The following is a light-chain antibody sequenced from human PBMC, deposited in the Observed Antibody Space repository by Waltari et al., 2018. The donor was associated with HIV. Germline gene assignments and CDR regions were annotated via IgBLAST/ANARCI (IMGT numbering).Light chain of an antibody. CDR1: NIGTKS. J-gene: IGLJ3*02. CDR3: QVWDSSSDHWV. V-gene: IGLV3-21*02. Sequence: SYVLTQPPSVSVAPGQTAKIPCAGNNIGTKSVHWYQQKPGQAPVLVVYDDIDRPSGIPERFSGSNSGNTATLTISRVEAGDEADYYCQVWDSSSDHWVFGGGTKLTVL. CDR2: DDI.